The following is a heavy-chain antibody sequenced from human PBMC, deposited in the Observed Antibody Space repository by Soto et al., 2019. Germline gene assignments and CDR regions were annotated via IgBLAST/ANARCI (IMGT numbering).Heavy chain of an antibody. V-gene: IGHV3-23*01. Sequence: GGSLRLSCAASGFTFSSYAMSWVRQAPGKGLEWVSAISGSGGSTYYADSVKGRFTISRDNSKNTLYLQMNSLRAEDTAVYYCAKAKQQPGRGYYFDYWGQGTLVTVSS. CDR3: AKAKQQPGRGYYFDY. J-gene: IGHJ4*02. CDR2: ISGSGGST. CDR1: GFTFSSYA. D-gene: IGHD6-13*01.